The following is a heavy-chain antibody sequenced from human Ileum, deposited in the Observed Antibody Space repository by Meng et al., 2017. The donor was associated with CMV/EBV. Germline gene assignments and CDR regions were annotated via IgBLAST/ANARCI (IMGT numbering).Heavy chain of an antibody. V-gene: IGHV3-7*01. CDR1: GFSFSFYW. CDR2: IKQDGSEK. CDR3: ATYGGKNAYYFAY. Sequence: GGSLRLSCAASGFSFSFYWMSWVRQAPGKGLEWVANIKQDGSEKYFVDSVKGRFTISRDNAKNSLYLQMNSLRAEDTAVYYCATYGGKNAYYFAYWGQG. D-gene: IGHD4-23*01. J-gene: IGHJ4*02.